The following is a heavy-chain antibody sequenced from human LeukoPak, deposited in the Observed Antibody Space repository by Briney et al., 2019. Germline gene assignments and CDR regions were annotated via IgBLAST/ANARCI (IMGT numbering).Heavy chain of an antibody. V-gene: IGHV3-9*01. Sequence: GGSLRLSCAASGFTFDDDAMQWGRQAPGKGLERVSGITWNSGNIGYADSVKGRFSSSRDNAKNSLFLQMNSLRAEDTAFYYCVKGTYSSGWYYFDYWGQGPLVTVSS. D-gene: IGHD6-19*01. CDR3: VKGTYSSGWYYFDY. CDR2: ITWNSGNI. J-gene: IGHJ4*02. CDR1: GFTFDDDA.